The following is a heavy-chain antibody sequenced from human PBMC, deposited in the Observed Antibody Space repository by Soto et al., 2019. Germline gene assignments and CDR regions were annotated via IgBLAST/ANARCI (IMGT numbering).Heavy chain of an antibody. V-gene: IGHV2-26*01. CDR3: AGLLWFGLYGMDV. CDR1: GFSLSNARMG. CDR2: IFSNDEK. J-gene: IGHJ6*04. Sequence: QVTLKESGPVLVKPTETLTLTCTVSGFSLSNARMGVSWIRQHPGKALEWLAHIFSNDEKSYSTSLKSRLTNSKDTSKSQVVLTMTHVDPVDTATYYWAGLLWFGLYGMDVWGKGTTVPVSS. D-gene: IGHD3-10*01.